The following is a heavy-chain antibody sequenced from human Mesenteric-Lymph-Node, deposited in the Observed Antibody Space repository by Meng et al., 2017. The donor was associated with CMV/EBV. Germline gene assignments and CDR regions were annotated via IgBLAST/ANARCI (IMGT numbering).Heavy chain of an antibody. CDR1: GFTFSSDW. V-gene: IGHV3-74*01. D-gene: IGHD4-17*01. CDR2: ISGDGRST. CDR3: ARGIRGTYGYFDP. Sequence: LSLTCAASGFTFSSDWLHWVRQVPGKGLVWVSRISGDGRSTSYADSVRGRFTISRDNAKKTLYLEMSSLRADNTAVYFCARGIRGTYGYFDPWGQGTLVTVSS. J-gene: IGHJ5*02.